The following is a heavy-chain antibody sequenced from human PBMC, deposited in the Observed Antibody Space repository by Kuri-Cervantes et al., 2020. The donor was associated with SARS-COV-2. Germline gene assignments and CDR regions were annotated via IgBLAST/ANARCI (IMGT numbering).Heavy chain of an antibody. D-gene: IGHD3-3*01. J-gene: IGHJ4*02. V-gene: IGHV4-39*01. CDR3: ATHYDFWSAFDY. Sequence: SETLSLTCTVSGGSISSSSYYWGWIRQPPGKGLEWIGSIYYSGSTYYNPSLKSRVTISVDTSKNQLSLKLSSVTAADTAVYYCATHYDFWSAFDYWGQGTLVTVSS. CDR1: GGSISSSSYY. CDR2: IYYSGST.